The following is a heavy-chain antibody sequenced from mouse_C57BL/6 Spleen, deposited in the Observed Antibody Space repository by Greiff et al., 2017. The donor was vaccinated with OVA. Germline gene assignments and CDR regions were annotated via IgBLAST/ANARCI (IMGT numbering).Heavy chain of an antibody. V-gene: IGHV1-54*01. CDR2: INPGSGGT. Sequence: QVQLQQSGAELVRPGTSVKVSCKASGYAFTNYLIEWVKQRPGQGLEWIGVINPGSGGTKYNEKFKGKATLTADKSSSTAYMQLSSLTSEDSAVYFCARSGNHGGAMDYWGQGTSVTVSS. CDR1: GYAFTNYL. D-gene: IGHD2-1*01. J-gene: IGHJ4*01. CDR3: ARSGNHGGAMDY.